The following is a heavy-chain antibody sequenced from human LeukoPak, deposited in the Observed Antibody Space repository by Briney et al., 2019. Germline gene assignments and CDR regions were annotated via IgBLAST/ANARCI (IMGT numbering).Heavy chain of an antibody. CDR3: ARLGYCITGFCLDDY. V-gene: IGHV4-59*01. Sequence: SETLSLTCTVSGGSINPYYWSWIRQSPGKGLEWIGYIYYSGSTTYNPSLKSRVTISVDPSKNHFSLKLSSVTAADTAVYYRARLGYCITGFCLDDYWGQGTLVTVSS. CDR2: IYYSGST. D-gene: IGHD1-20*01. J-gene: IGHJ4*02. CDR1: GGSINPYY.